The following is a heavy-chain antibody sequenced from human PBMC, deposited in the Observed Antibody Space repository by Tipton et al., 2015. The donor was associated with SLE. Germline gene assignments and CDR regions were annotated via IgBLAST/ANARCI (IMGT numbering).Heavy chain of an antibody. D-gene: IGHD5-12*01. Sequence: GLVKPSETLSLTCTVSGGSISSYYSSWIRQPPGKGLEWIGSIIYSGSTNYNPSLKSRVTISVDTSKNQFSLKLSSVTAADTAVYYCARYARGYSGYEGFDYWGQGTLVTVSS. J-gene: IGHJ4*02. CDR3: ARYARGYSGYEGFDY. CDR2: IIYSGST. CDR1: GGSISSYY. V-gene: IGHV4-59*01.